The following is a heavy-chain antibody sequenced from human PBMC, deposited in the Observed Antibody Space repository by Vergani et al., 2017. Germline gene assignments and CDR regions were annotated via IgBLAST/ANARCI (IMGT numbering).Heavy chain of an antibody. J-gene: IGHJ6*02. CDR2: VDPEDGET. D-gene: IGHD4-17*01. Sequence: EVQLVQSGAEVKKPGATMQISCKVSGDTFTDHYMHWVNQAPGKGLEWMGLVDPEDGETIYAEKFKGRVTIAADTSTDTAHLELSSLRSEDTAVYYCATPQTVTTGGMEVWGQGTTVIVSS. CDR3: ATPQTVTTGGMEV. V-gene: IGHV1-69-2*01. CDR1: GDTFTDHY.